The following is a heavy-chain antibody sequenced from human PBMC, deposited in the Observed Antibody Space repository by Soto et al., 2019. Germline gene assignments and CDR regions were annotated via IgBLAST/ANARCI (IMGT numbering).Heavy chain of an antibody. CDR1: GGTFSSYA. V-gene: IGHV1-69*13. Sequence: SVKVSCKASGGTFSSYAISWVRQAPGQGLEWMGGIIPIFGTANYAQKFQGRVTITADESTSTAYMELSSLRSEDTAVYYCARYSYCSGGCCYSADAFDIWGQGTMVTVSS. J-gene: IGHJ3*02. CDR2: IIPIFGTA. D-gene: IGHD2-15*01. CDR3: ARYSYCSGGCCYSADAFDI.